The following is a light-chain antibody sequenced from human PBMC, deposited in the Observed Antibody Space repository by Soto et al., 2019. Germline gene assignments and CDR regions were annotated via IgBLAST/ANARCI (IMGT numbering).Light chain of an antibody. J-gene: IGKJ4*01. CDR1: QSVSGN. V-gene: IGKV3-15*01. CDR2: GAS. CDR3: QQYNNWTLT. Sequence: EIVMTQSPATLSVSPGERATLSCRASQSVSGNLAGYQQKPGQPPRLLIYGASTRATGIPARFSGSGSGTEFTLTISSLQSEDFAVYYCQQYNNWTLTCGGGTKVEIK.